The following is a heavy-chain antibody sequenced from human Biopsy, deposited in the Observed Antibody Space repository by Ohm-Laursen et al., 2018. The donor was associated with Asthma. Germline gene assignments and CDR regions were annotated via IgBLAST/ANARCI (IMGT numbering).Heavy chain of an antibody. J-gene: IGHJ4*02. CDR2: ILTKFDIT. CDR1: GGSFSNFA. D-gene: IGHD3-22*01. V-gene: IGHV1-69*04. Sequence: SVKVSCKASGGSFSNFAFSWVRQAPGHGLEWMGTILTKFDITSYAEKFQGRVTITADKSTSTTYMELSRLRSEDTAAYYCARSYDTDSYPVLVLDYWGQGTLVTVSS. CDR3: ARSYDTDSYPVLVLDY.